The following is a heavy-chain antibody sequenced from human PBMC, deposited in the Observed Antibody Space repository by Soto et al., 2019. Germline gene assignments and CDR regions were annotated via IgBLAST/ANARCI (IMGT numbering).Heavy chain of an antibody. CDR1: GYTFTSYA. CDR2: INAGNGNT. D-gene: IGHD2-2*01. V-gene: IGHV1-3*01. Sequence: ASVKVSCKASGYTFTSYAMHWVRQAPGQRLEWMGWINAGNGNTKYSQKFQGRVTITRDTSASTAYMELSSLRSDDTAVYYCARVGAYCVSTSCHDYWGQGTLVTVSS. CDR3: ARVGAYCVSTSCHDY. J-gene: IGHJ4*02.